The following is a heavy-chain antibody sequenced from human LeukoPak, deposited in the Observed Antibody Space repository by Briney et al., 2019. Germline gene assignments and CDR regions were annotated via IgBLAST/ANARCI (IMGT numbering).Heavy chain of an antibody. Sequence: ASVTVSCKASGYTFTSYGISWVRQAPGQGLEWMGWISPYNGNTKYLQNLQGRITMTTDTSTSTAYMELRSLTSDDTAVYYCAREESIGSFQFLHDYWGQGTLVTVSS. CDR1: GYTFTSYG. J-gene: IGHJ4*02. CDR3: AREESIGSFQFLHDY. CDR2: ISPYNGNT. V-gene: IGHV1-18*01. D-gene: IGHD1-26*01.